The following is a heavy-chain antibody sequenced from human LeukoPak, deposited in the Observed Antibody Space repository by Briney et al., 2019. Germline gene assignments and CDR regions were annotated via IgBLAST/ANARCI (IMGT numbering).Heavy chain of an antibody. CDR1: GYTFTGYY. CDR3: ATSLYCSSTNCYALYFQH. J-gene: IGHJ1*01. Sequence: ASVKVSCKASGYTFTGYYMHWVRQAPGQGLECMGWINPNRGGTNYAQKFQGRVTMTRDTSISTDYMELSRLRSDDTAVYYCATSLYCSSTNCYALYFQHWGQGTLVTVSS. V-gene: IGHV1-2*02. D-gene: IGHD2-2*01. CDR2: INPNRGGT.